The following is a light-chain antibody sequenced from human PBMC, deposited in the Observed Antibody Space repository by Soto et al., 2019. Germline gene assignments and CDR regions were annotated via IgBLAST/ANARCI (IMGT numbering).Light chain of an antibody. CDR2: EVT. V-gene: IGLV2-8*02. CDR1: SSDVGGYNY. Sequence: QSVLTQPPSASRSPGQSLTISCTGTSSDVGGYNYVSWYQQHPGKAPKLMIYEVTKRPSGVPDRFSGSKSGSTASLTVSGLLAEDEADYYCASYAGSNKVFGTGTKVTVL. J-gene: IGLJ1*01. CDR3: ASYAGSNKV.